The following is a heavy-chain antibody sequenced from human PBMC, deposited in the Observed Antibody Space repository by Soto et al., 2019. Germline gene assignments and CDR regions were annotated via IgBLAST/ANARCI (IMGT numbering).Heavy chain of an antibody. CDR2: INHSGST. CDR3: ARGSRLLFASVYYYYYMDV. CDR1: GGSFSGYY. J-gene: IGHJ6*03. V-gene: IGHV4-34*01. Sequence: QVQLQQWGAGLLKPSETLSLTCAVYGGSFSGYYWSWIRQPPGKGLEWIGEINHSGSTNYNPSLKRRVTISVDTSKNQFSLKLSSVTAADTAVYYCARGSRLLFASVYYYYYMDVWGKGTTVTVSS. D-gene: IGHD2-21*01.